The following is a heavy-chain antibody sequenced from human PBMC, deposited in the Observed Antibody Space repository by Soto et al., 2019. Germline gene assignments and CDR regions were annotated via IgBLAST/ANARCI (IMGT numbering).Heavy chain of an antibody. CDR1: GYSFTSYW. V-gene: IGHV5-10-1*01. CDR3: ERKKKSSRWYDY. D-gene: IGHD6-13*01. J-gene: IGHJ4*02. Sequence: GESLKISCKGSGYSFTSYWISWVRQMPGKGLEWMGRIDPSDSYTNYSPSFQGHVTISADKSISTAYLQWSSLKASDTAMYYCERKKKSSRWYDYWGQGTLVTVSS. CDR2: IDPSDSYT.